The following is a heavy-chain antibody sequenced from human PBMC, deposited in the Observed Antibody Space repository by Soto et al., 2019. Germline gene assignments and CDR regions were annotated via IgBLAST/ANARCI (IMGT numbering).Heavy chain of an antibody. CDR3: ARRYGGSIDY. D-gene: IGHD2-15*01. CDR2: IYYSGST. J-gene: IGHJ4*02. Sequence: PSETLSLTCTVSGGTISSSSYYWSLIRQPPGKGLEWIGYIYYSGSTNYNPSLKSRVTISVDTSKNQFSLKLSSVTAADTAVYYCARRYGGSIDYWGQGTLVTLSS. CDR1: GGTISSSSYY. V-gene: IGHV4-61*05.